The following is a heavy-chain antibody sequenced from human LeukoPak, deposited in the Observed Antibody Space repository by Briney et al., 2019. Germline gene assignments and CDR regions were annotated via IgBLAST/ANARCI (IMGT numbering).Heavy chain of an antibody. CDR1: GGSITNYY. V-gene: IGHV4-59*01. J-gene: IGHJ3*01. Sequence: SETLSLTCTVSGGSITNYYWTWIRQPPGKELEWIGFIYYSGSTNYSPSLKSRVTISVDTSKNQFSLKLSSVTAADTAVYYCARGESGNHAGFFDVWGQGTMVTVS. CDR3: ARGESGNHAGFFDV. D-gene: IGHD1-14*01. CDR2: IYYSGST.